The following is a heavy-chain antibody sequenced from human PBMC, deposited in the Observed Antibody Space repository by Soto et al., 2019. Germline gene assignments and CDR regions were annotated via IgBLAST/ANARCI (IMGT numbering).Heavy chain of an antibody. V-gene: IGHV3-7*01. D-gene: IGHD2-21*01. CDR1: GFTFSNYW. J-gene: IGHJ3*02. CDR3: ARNSELLTDALDI. CDR2: IKHDGSEK. Sequence: GGSLRLSCAASGFTFSNYWMSWVRQAPGKGLEWVANIKHDGSEKYYVDSVKGRFTISRDDAKNSLNLQMNSLRVEDTAVYYCARNSELLTDALDIWGQGTMVTVSS.